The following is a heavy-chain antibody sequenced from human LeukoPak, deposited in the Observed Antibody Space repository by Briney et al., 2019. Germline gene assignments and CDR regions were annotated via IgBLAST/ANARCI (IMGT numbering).Heavy chain of an antibody. CDR3: ARDRDYDSSGYGTFDI. J-gene: IGHJ3*02. CDR2: IYYTGNT. V-gene: IGHV4-59*01. CDR1: SGSISSYY. Sequence: PSETLSLTCTISSGSISSYYWSWIRQPPGKGLEWIGYIYYTGNTNYNPSLKSRVSISVDTSNNQFSLKLNSVTAADAAVYYCARDRDYDSSGYGTFDIWGQGTMVTVSS. D-gene: IGHD3-22*01.